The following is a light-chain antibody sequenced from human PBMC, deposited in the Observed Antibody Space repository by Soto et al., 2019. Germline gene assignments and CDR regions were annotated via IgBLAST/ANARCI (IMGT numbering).Light chain of an antibody. CDR1: QSVSSSY. V-gene: IGKV3-20*01. CDR3: QQYGSSPRT. J-gene: IGKJ1*01. CDR2: GAS. Sequence: EIVLTQSPGTLSLSPGERATLSCRASQSVSSSYLAWYQQKPGQAPRLLIYGASSSATGIPDRFSGSGSGTDFNLTISRLEPEYCAVYYCQQYGSSPRTFGQGTKVEIK.